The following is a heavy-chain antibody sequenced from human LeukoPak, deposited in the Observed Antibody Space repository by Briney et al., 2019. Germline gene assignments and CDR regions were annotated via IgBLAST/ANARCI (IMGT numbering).Heavy chain of an antibody. J-gene: IGHJ4*02. CDR1: GFTFCGFP. Sequence: PRGSLRLSCAASGFTFCGFPMCWGGPAPGRGRGWVSPVSDSGGSTYYADSVKGRLTISRDNSKNTLYLQMNSLRAEDTAVYYCAKGEKTRPFGGVIDYWGQGTLVTVSS. D-gene: IGHD3-16*02. CDR3: AKGEKTRPFGGVIDY. V-gene: IGHV3-23*01. CDR2: VSDSGGST.